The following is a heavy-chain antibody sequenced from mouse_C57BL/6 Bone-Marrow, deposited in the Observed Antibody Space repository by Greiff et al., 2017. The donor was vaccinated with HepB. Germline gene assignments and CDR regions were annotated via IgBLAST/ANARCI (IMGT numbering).Heavy chain of an antibody. CDR1: GYTFTSYW. J-gene: IGHJ3*01. D-gene: IGHD1-1*01. CDR3: ARYYGSSYRFAY. Sequence: QVQLQQPGAELVKPGASVKLSCKASGYTFTSYWMHWVKQRPGQGLEWIGMIHPNSGSTNYNEKFKSKATLTVDKSSSTASMQLSSLTSEDSAVYYCARYYGSSYRFAYWGQGTLVTVSA. CDR2: IHPNSGST. V-gene: IGHV1-64*01.